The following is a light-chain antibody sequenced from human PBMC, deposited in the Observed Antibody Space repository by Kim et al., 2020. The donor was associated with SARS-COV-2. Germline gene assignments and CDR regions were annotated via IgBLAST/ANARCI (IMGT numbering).Light chain of an antibody. CDR2: AAS. CDR3: QKYNSAPQA. Sequence: AAVGDRVTITCRTSQGISNYLAWYQQKPGKVPKLLIYAASTLQSGVPSRFSGSGSGTDFTLTISSLQPEDVATYYCQKYNSAPQAFGGGTKVDIK. CDR1: QGISNY. V-gene: IGKV1-27*01. J-gene: IGKJ4*01.